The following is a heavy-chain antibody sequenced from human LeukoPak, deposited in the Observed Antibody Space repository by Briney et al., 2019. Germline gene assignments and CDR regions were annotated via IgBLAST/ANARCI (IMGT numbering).Heavy chain of an antibody. CDR2: IRTKADSYAT. Sequence: GGSLRLSCAASGLTFSGSAVHWVRQASGKGLEWVGRIRTKADSYATAYAASVKGRFTISRDDSKNTAYLQMNSLKTEDTAVYYCASTVDGYTYFDYWSQGTPVTVSS. J-gene: IGHJ4*02. D-gene: IGHD5-24*01. CDR1: GLTFSGSA. V-gene: IGHV3-73*01. CDR3: ASTVDGYTYFDY.